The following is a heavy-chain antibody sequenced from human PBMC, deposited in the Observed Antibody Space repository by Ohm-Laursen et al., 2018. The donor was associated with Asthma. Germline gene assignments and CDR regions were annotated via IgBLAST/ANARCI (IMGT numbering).Heavy chain of an antibody. J-gene: IGHJ3*02. D-gene: IGHD3-10*01. Sequence: GESPKISCKGSGYSFTSYWIGWVRQMPGKGLEWMGIIYPGDSDTRYSPSFQGQVTISADKSISTAYLQWSSLKASDTAMYYCARRKVSVGGKGNAFDIWGQGTMVTVSS. CDR3: ARRKVSVGGKGNAFDI. CDR1: GYSFTSYW. CDR2: IYPGDSDT. V-gene: IGHV5-51*01.